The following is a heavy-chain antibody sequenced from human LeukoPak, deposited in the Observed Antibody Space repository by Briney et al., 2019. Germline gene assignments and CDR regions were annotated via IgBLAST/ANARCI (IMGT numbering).Heavy chain of an antibody. D-gene: IGHD2-15*01. CDR1: GYTFTGYY. J-gene: IGHJ6*03. CDR3: ARGVVAATFYYYMDV. V-gene: IGHV1-2*02. CDR2: INPNSGGT. Sequence: ASVKVSCKASGYTFTGYYMHWVRQAPGQGLEWMGWINPNSGGTNSAQKFQGRVTLTRDTSISTAYMELSGLRSDDTAVYHCARGVVAATFYYYMDVWGKGTMVTVSS.